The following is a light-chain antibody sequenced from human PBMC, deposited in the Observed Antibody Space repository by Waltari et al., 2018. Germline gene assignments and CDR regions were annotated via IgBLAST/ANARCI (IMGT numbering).Light chain of an antibody. CDR1: QGIINA. CDR2: AAS. J-gene: IGKJ1*01. Sequence: DIQLTQSPSFLSASVGDRVTITCRASQGIINALAWYQQEPGKAPKILIYAASTLQSGVPSRFRGSGSGTEFTLTISCLQPEDFVTYYCQQLDTYPRTFGQGTKVEV. CDR3: QQLDTYPRT. V-gene: IGKV1-9*01.